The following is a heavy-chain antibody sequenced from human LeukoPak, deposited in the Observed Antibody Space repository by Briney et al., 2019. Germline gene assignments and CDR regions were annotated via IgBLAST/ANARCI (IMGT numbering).Heavy chain of an antibody. D-gene: IGHD4-17*01. CDR2: VYYSGNT. V-gene: IGHV4-59*08. CDR3: ARLLVTTKEDAFDI. CDR1: GHSIINSYY. J-gene: IGHJ3*02. Sequence: SETLSLTCTVSGHSIINSYYWGWIRQPPGKRLEWIGFVYYSGNTNYNPSLKSRVTILVDTSKNQFSLRLSSVTAADTAVYYCARLLVTTKEDAFDIWGQGTMVTVSS.